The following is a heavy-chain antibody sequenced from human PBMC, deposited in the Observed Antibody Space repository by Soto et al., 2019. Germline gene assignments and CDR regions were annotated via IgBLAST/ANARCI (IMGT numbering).Heavy chain of an antibody. V-gene: IGHV4-30-4*01. CDR2: IFYSGTT. CDR1: GDSISSADYY. D-gene: IGHD1-1*01. J-gene: IGHJ6*02. Sequence: LTCTVSGDSISSADYYWSWIRQTPGKGLEWIGHIFYSGTTYYNPSLKSRLTISVDTSKNHFSLRLTSVTAADMAVYYCARDLWVEPELYYYGMDVWGQGTTVTVSS. CDR3: ARDLWVEPELYYYGMDV.